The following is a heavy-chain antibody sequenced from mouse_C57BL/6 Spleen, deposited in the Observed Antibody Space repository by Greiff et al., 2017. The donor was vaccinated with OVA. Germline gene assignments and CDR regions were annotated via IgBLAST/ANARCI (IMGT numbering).Heavy chain of an antibody. D-gene: IGHD1-1*01. V-gene: IGHV5-9-1*02. J-gene: IGHJ2*01. CDR2: ISSGGDYI. CDR3: TRVYGTRYFDY. Sequence: EVKVVESGEGLVKPGGSLKLSCAASGFTFSSYAMSWVRQTPEKRLEWVAYISSGGDYIYYADTVKGRFTISRDNARNTLYLQMSSLKSEDTAMYYCTRVYGTRYFDYWGQGTTLTVSS. CDR1: GFTFSSYA.